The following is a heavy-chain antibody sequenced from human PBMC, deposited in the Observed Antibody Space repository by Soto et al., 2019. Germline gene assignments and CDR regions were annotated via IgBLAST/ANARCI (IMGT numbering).Heavy chain of an antibody. CDR3: ARDPPCSGGSCYRDNYYYYGMDV. D-gene: IGHD2-15*01. V-gene: IGHV1-69*13. CDR2: IIPIFGTA. CDR1: GGTFGSYA. Sequence: ASVKVSCKASGGTFGSYAISWVRQAPGQGLEWMGGIIPIFGTANYAQKFQGRVTITADESTSTAYMELSSLRSEDTAVYYCARDPPCSGGSCYRDNYYYYGMDVWGQGTTVTVSS. J-gene: IGHJ6*02.